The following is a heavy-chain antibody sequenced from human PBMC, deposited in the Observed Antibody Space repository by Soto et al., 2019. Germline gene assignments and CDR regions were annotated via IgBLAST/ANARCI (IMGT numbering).Heavy chain of an antibody. D-gene: IGHD1-26*01. CDR2: ISVSEDGT. Sequence: GVSLRLSCAASGFTIDTFTRIWVRKDPGKGLEWVGRISVSEDGTYYADSVKGRFTISGDNSKSTLYLQMNSLRAEDTAVYYCARDGGVGGSYYLDYSGQGTSVTVSS. CDR3: ARDGGVGGSYYLDY. CDR1: GFTIDTFT. J-gene: IGHJ4*02. V-gene: IGHV3-23*01.